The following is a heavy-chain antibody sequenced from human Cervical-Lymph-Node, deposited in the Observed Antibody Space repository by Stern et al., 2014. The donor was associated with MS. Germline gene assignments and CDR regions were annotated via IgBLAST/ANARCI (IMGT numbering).Heavy chain of an antibody. J-gene: IGHJ4*02. CDR3: ARGGGVNDY. V-gene: IGHV3-15*01. CDR2: SKSKKDGETT. Sequence: VQLVESGGDLVKPAGSLRLSCVASGYPFNTAWMSWIRQVPARGLEWVGRSKSKKDGETTDYAAPGIGRFTISRDDSKNTLYLQMNSLKTEDTALYYCARGGGVNDYWGQGTLVAVSS. CDR1: GYPFNTAW. D-gene: IGHD4-23*01.